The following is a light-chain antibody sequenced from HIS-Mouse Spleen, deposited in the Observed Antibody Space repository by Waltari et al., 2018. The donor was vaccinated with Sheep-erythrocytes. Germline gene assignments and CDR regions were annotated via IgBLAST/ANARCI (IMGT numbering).Light chain of an antibody. CDR2: DAS. CDR3: QQRSNWPPLT. Sequence: IVLTQSPATLSLSPGVRATPSCRASQSVSSYLAWYQQKPGQAPRLLIYDASNRATGIPARFSGSGSGTDFTLTISSLEPEDFAVYYCQQRSNWPPLTFGGGTKVEIK. V-gene: IGKV3-11*01. CDR1: QSVSSY. J-gene: IGKJ4*01.